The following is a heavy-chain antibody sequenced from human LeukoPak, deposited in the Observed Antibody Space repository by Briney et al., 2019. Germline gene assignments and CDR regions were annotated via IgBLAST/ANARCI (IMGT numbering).Heavy chain of an antibody. V-gene: IGHV4-34*01. D-gene: IGHD3-22*01. CDR1: GGSFRGYY. J-gene: IGHJ4*02. CDR2: INHSGNI. CDR3: AILYASSGYYYFDY. Sequence: SETLSLTCAVYGGSFRGYYWSWIRHPPGKGLEWIGEINHSGNINYNPSLKSRVSISKDTSKNQLSLKLSSVTAADTAVYYCAILYASSGYYYFDYWGQGTLVTVSS.